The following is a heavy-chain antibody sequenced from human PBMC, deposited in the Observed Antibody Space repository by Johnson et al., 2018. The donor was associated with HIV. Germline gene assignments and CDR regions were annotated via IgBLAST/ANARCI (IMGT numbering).Heavy chain of an antibody. CDR2: IWYDGSNK. CDR1: GFTFSSYG. D-gene: IGHD2-15*01. J-gene: IGHJ3*02. Sequence: QVQLVESGGGLVQPGRSLRLSCAASGFTFSSYGMHWVRQAPGKGLEWVAVIWYDGSNKYYADSVKGRFTISRDNSKNTLYLQMNSLRAEDTAVYYCAKGDCSGGSCYSFTDAFDIWGQGTMVTVSS. CDR3: AKGDCSGGSCYSFTDAFDI. V-gene: IGHV3-33*06.